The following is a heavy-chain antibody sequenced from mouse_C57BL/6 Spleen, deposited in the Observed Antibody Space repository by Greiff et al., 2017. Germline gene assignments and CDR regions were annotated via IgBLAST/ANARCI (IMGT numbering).Heavy chain of an antibody. V-gene: IGHV1-7*01. D-gene: IGHD2-5*01. CDR3: ARESYSNYWFAY. CDR2: INPSSGYT. CDR1: GYTFTSYW. J-gene: IGHJ3*01. Sequence: QVHVKQSGAELAKPGASVKLSCKASGYTFTSYWMHWVKQRPGQGLEWIGYINPSSGYTKYNQKFKDKATLTADKSSSTAYMQLSSLTYEDSAVYYCARESYSNYWFAYWGQGTLVTVSA.